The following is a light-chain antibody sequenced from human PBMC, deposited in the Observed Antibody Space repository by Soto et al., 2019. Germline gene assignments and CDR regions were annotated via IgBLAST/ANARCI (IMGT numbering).Light chain of an antibody. J-gene: IGKJ4*01. V-gene: IGKV3D-15*01. Sequence: EIVMTQSPATLSVSPGERATLSCRASQSVRSNLAWYQQKPGQAPRLLMYGASTRATGIPARFSGSGSGTEFTLTISSLQSXXXXVYYCQQYDNWPRPAFGGGTKVEIK. CDR1: QSVRSN. CDR2: GAS. CDR3: QQYDNWPRPA.